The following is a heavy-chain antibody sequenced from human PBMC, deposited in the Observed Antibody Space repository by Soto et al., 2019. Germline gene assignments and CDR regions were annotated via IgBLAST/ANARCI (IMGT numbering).Heavy chain of an antibody. V-gene: IGHV3-23*01. Sequence: GGSLRLSCTAYEFTFSNYAMSWVRQAPGKGLEWVSTFSSGGGGTYYADSVKGRFTISRDNSKNTLSLQMNSLRAEDTAVYYCTKANRYCSGANCFTFDYWGLGTLVTVSS. CDR1: EFTFSNYA. CDR2: FSSGGGGT. J-gene: IGHJ4*02. CDR3: TKANRYCSGANCFTFDY. D-gene: IGHD2-15*01.